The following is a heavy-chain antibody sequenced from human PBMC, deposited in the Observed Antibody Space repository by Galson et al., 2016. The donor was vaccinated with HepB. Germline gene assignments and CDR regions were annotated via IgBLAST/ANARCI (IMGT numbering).Heavy chain of an antibody. D-gene: IGHD3-10*01. Sequence: SLRLSCAASGFTFSDYYMSWIRQTPGKGLEWISYIGLSGTYTNYADSVKGRFTISRDNAKNSLYLQMSSLSVEDTAIYYCVCPDRGIPLLPLHWGQGALVTVSS. J-gene: IGHJ4*02. CDR1: GFTFSDYY. V-gene: IGHV3-11*06. CDR3: VCPDRGIPLLPLH. CDR2: IGLSGTYT.